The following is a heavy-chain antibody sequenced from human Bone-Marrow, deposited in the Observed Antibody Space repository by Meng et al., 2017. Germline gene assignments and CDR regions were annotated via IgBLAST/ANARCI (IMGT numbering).Heavy chain of an antibody. CDR3: ARAGKGDYGDYFDS. V-gene: IGHV4-31*01. CDR1: GDSISSEGYH. CDR2: IFYTGTT. Sequence: QVHLEEPGPGLVKPSPTLSLTCTVSGDSISSEGYHWSWIRQVPGKGLEWIGYIFYTGTTYYNPSLKSPLTMSVDTSQNQFSLKLNSVTAADTAVYYCARAGKGDYGDYFDSWGQGTLVTVSS. D-gene: IGHD4-17*01. J-gene: IGHJ4*02.